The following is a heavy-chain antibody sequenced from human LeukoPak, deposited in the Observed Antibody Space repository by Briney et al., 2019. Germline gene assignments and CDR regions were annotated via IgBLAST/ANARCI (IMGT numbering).Heavy chain of an antibody. CDR1: GFILSSYT. J-gene: IGHJ4*02. Sequence: YPGGPLRLSCAASGFILSSYTIHGLRQAPGKGLVGVSSITSSPNDMHYADSLRGRFTVSRDNANNSLHLQVDSLRVEDTAVYYCWRDSPYDASLWGQGTLVTVSS. CDR3: WRDSPYDASL. CDR2: ITSSPNDM. V-gene: IGHV3-21*01. D-gene: IGHD3-16*01.